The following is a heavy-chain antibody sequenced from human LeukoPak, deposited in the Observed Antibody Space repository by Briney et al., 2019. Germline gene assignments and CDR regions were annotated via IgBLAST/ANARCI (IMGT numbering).Heavy chain of an antibody. CDR1: GFXVSTNC. CDR2: INSGGTT. Sequence: GSLRLSCAASGFXVSTNCMAWVRQAPGKGLEWASTINSGGTTYYADSVMGRFTISRHNSRNTLYLQMNSLRAEDTAVYYCARVDTVMAYYFDLWGQGTLVTVSS. V-gene: IGHV3-53*04. CDR3: ARVDTVMAYYFDL. D-gene: IGHD5-18*01. J-gene: IGHJ4*02.